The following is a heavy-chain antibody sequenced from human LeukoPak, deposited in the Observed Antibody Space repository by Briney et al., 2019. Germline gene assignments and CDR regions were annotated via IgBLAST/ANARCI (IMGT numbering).Heavy chain of an antibody. J-gene: IGHJ4*02. D-gene: IGHD5-12*01. CDR3: ARRRPREYSGYDPFDY. Sequence: GGSLRLSCEGSGFTFRSHWLNWVRQPPGKGPVWVAHIDPDGTTVNYADSVKGRFTVSRDNARNTLYLFMHSLRAEDTAVYFCARRRPREYSGYDPFDYWGRGTLVTVSS. V-gene: IGHV3-74*01. CDR2: IDPDGTTV. CDR1: GFTFRSHW.